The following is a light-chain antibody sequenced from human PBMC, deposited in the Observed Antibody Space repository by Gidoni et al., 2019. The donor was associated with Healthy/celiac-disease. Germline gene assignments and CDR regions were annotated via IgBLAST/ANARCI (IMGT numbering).Light chain of an antibody. V-gene: IGLV1-47*01. CDR2: RNN. CDR3: AAWDDSLRGV. CDR1: SSNIGSNY. J-gene: IGLJ2*01. Sequence: QSVLTQPPSASGTPGQRVTISSSGSSSNIGSNYVYWYQQLPGTAPKLLIYRNNQRPSGVPDRFSGSKPGTSASLAISGLRSEDEADYYCAAWDDSLRGVFGGGTKLTVL.